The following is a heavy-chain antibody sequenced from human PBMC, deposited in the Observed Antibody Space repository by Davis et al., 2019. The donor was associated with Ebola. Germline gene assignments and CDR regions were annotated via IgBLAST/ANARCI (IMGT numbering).Heavy chain of an antibody. V-gene: IGHV3-7*03. CDR2: IKKDGVQK. Sequence: GESLKISCAASGFTFSSYWMSWVRQAPGKGLEWVATIKKDGVQKYYVGSVKGRFIISRDNAKNSLYLQMNSLRDEDTAVYYCAKLVSGYWGQGTLVSVSS. CDR1: GFTFSSYW. D-gene: IGHD3-22*01. J-gene: IGHJ4*02. CDR3: AKLVSGY.